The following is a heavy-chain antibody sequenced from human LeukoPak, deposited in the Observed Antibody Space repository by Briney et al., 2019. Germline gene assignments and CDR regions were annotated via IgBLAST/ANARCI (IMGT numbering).Heavy chain of an antibody. Sequence: NPSETLSLTCTVSGGSISSYYWSWIRQPAGKGLEWIGRIYTSGSTNYNPSLKSRVTMSVDTSKNQFSLKLSSVTAADTAVYYCARGVLYGSGSYDWFDPWAREPWSPSPQ. CDR1: GGSISSYY. CDR2: IYTSGST. V-gene: IGHV4-4*07. J-gene: IGHJ5*02. CDR3: ARGVLYGSGSYDWFDP. D-gene: IGHD3-10*01.